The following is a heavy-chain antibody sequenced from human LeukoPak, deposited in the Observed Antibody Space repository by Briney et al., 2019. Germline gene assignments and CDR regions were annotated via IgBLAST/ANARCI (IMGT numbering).Heavy chain of an antibody. CDR2: INHSGST. J-gene: IGHJ4*02. CDR3: ARHGSTDYFDY. CDR1: GGSFSGYY. D-gene: IGHD2-2*03. V-gene: IGHV4-34*01. Sequence: SETLSLTCAVYGGSFSGYYWSWIRQPPGKGLEWIGEINHSGSTNYNPSLKSRVTISVDTSKNQFSLKLSSVTAADTAVYYCARHGSTDYFDYWGQGTLVTVSS.